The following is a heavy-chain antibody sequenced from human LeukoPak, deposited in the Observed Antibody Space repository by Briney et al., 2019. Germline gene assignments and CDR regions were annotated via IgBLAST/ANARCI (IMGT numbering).Heavy chain of an antibody. CDR2: ISGSGGST. J-gene: IGHJ3*02. CDR3: AKEGGGDIVVVPAAFAHAFDI. D-gene: IGHD2-2*01. CDR1: GFTFSSYA. Sequence: GASLRLSCAASGFTFSSYAMSWVRQAPGKGLEWVSAISGSGGSTYYADSVKGRFTISRDNSKNTLYLQMNSLRAEDTAVHYCAKEGGGDIVVVPAAFAHAFDIWGQGTMVTVSS. V-gene: IGHV3-23*01.